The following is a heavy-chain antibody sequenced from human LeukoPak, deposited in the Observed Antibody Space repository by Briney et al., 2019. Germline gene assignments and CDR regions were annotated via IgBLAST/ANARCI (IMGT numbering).Heavy chain of an antibody. CDR2: MNPNSGNT. J-gene: IGHJ4*02. D-gene: IGHD3-22*01. CDR1: GYTFTSYD. CDR3: ARDRGTYYYDSSGYDFDY. Sequence: ASVKVSCMASGYTFTSYDINWVRQATGQGREWMGWMNPNSGNTGYAQKFQGRVTMTRNTSISTAYMELSSLRSEDTAVYYCARDRGTYYYDSSGYDFDYWGQGTLVTVSS. V-gene: IGHV1-8*01.